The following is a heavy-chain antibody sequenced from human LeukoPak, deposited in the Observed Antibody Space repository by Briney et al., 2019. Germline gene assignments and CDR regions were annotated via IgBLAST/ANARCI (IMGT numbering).Heavy chain of an antibody. CDR3: AKSDNNGWPLHWHFDL. Sequence: PSETLSLTCTVPGGSISSSSYYWGWIRQPPGKGLEWIGSIYYSGSTYYNPSLKSRVTISVDTSKNQFSLKLSSVTAADTAVYFCAKSDNNGWPLHWHFDLWGRGTLVTVSS. CDR2: IYYSGST. J-gene: IGHJ2*01. V-gene: IGHV4-39*01. D-gene: IGHD6-19*01. CDR1: GGSISSSSYY.